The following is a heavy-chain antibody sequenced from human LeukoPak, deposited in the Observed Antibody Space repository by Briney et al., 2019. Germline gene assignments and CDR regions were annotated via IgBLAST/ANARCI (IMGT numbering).Heavy chain of an antibody. V-gene: IGHV4-59*08. J-gene: IGHJ4*02. CDR1: GGSIRGYY. D-gene: IGHD3-10*01. CDR3: ARHGPADSRSYPLDY. CDR2: IYNSVTT. Sequence: PSETLSLTCTVSGGSIRGYYWSWVRQPPGKRLEWIAYIYNSVTTNYNPSLKSRLTISVDTSENQISLKLSSVTAADTAVYYCARHGPADSRSYPLDYWGQGTLVTVSS.